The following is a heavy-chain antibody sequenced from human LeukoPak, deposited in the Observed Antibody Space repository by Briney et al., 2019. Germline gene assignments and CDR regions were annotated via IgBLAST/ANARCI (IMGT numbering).Heavy chain of an antibody. D-gene: IGHD6-13*01. Sequence: GGSLRLSCAASGFTFSSYWMSWVRQPPGKGLEWVASIKEDGSDKYYLDSVKGRFSISRDNARSSLFLQLNGPRVEDTAVYYCAGHASSWPYYFDYWGQGSLVTVSS. CDR1: GFTFSSYW. CDR3: AGHASSWPYYFDY. CDR2: IKEDGSDK. J-gene: IGHJ4*02. V-gene: IGHV3-7*01.